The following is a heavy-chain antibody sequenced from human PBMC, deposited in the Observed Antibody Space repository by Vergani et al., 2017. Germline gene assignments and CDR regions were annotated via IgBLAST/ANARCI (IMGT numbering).Heavy chain of an antibody. CDR3: ARGFWQQLVRRAFDI. J-gene: IGHJ3*02. V-gene: IGHV3-11*06. CDR1: GFTFSDYY. D-gene: IGHD6-13*01. CDR2: ISSSSSYT. Sequence: QVQLVESGGGLVKPGGSLRLSCAASGFTFSDYYMSWIRQAPGKGLEWVSYISSSSSYTNYADSVKGRFTISRDNAKNSLYLQMNSLRAEDTAVYYCARGFWQQLVRRAFDIWGQGTMVTVSS.